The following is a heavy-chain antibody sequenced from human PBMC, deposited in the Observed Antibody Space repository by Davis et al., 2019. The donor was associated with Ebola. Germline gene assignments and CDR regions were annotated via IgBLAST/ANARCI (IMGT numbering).Heavy chain of an antibody. D-gene: IGHD3-22*01. V-gene: IGHV3-11*01. CDR2: ISGSGGST. CDR1: GFTFSDYY. Sequence: PGGSLRLSCAASGFTFSDYYMSWIRQAPGKGLEWVSAISGSGGSTYYADSVKGRFTISRDNAKNSLYLQMNSLRAEDTAVYYCARDWFAYYDSSGYYLTDAFDIWGQGTMVTVSS. CDR3: ARDWFAYYDSSGYYLTDAFDI. J-gene: IGHJ3*02.